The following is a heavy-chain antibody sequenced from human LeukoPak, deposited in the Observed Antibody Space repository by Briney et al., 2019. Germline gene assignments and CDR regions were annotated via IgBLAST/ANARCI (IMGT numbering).Heavy chain of an antibody. D-gene: IGHD3-10*01. CDR3: ARDPTTSLITMVRGVPPYFDY. J-gene: IGHJ4*02. CDR2: ISYDGSNK. CDR1: GFTFSSYA. V-gene: IGHV3-30-3*01. Sequence: GSLRLSCAASGFTFSSYAMHWVRQAPGKGLEWVAVISYDGSNKYYADSVKGRFTISRDNSKNTLYLQMNSLRAEDTAVYYCARDPTTSLITMVRGVPPYFDYWGQGTLVTVSS.